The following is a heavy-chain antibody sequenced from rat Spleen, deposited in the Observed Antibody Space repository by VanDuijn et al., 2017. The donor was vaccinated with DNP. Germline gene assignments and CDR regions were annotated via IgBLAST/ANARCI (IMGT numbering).Heavy chain of an antibody. J-gene: IGHJ1*01. CDR1: GFTFSSYW. V-gene: IGHV5-31*01. D-gene: IGHD1-11*01. CDR3: ARHYGGYSYYWYFDF. Sequence: EVQLVESGGGLVQPGRSLKLSCVASGFTFSSYWMYWIRQVPGKGLEWVAAITSSGGSTYYPDSVKGRFTISRDNAKNTLYLQMNSLRSEDTATYYCARHYGGYSYYWYFDFWGPGTMVTVSS. CDR2: ITSSGGST.